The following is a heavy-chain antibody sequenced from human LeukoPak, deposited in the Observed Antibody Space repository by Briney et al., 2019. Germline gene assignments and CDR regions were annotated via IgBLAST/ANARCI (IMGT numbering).Heavy chain of an antibody. Sequence: PGGSLRLSCAASGFTFSSYAMHWVRQAPGKGLEWVAVISYGGSNKYYADSVKGRFTISRDNAKNSLYLQMNSLRAEDTAMYYCARDSAGNDYWGQGTLVTVSS. V-gene: IGHV3-30*07. D-gene: IGHD6-13*01. CDR3: ARDSAGNDY. J-gene: IGHJ4*02. CDR1: GFTFSSYA. CDR2: ISYGGSNK.